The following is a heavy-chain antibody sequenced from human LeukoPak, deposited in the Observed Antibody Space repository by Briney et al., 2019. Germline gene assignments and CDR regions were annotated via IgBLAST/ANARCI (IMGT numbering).Heavy chain of an antibody. D-gene: IGHD5-24*01. V-gene: IGHV3-30*10. CDR2: ISFDGTNK. J-gene: IGHJ4*02. Sequence: GRSLRLSCAASGFTFSSYAMHWVRQAPGKGLEWVAVISFDGTNKYYTDSVKGRFSISRDNSKNTLYLEMDSLRAEDTAVYYCAKSGERWQQFWYYDNWGQGTFITVSS. CDR1: GFTFSSYA. CDR3: AKSGERWQQFWYYDN.